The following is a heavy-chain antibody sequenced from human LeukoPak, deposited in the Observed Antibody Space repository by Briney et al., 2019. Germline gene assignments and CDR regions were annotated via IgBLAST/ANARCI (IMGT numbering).Heavy chain of an antibody. V-gene: IGHV3-7*03. CDR2: IKQDGSEK. CDR1: GFTFSIYW. J-gene: IGHJ6*02. Sequence: GGSLRLSCAASGFTFSIYWMSWVRQAPGKGREWVANIKQDGSEKYYVDSVKGRFTISRDNAKKSLYLQMNSLRAEDTAVYYCARVKAPGSGSYGYYYYGMDVWGQGTTVTVSS. CDR3: ARVKAPGSGSYGYYYYGMDV. D-gene: IGHD3-10*01.